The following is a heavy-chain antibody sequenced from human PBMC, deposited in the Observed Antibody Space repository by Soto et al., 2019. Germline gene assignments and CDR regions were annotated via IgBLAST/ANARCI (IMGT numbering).Heavy chain of an antibody. Sequence: GGSLRLSCAASGFTFSTYAMNWVRQAPGKGLEWVSAIRGSGTSTYYTDSVKGRFTISRDNSKNTLYLQMNSLRADDTAVYYCHYPSDAFDIWGQGTMVTVSS. J-gene: IGHJ3*02. CDR1: GFTFSTYA. D-gene: IGHD1-26*01. CDR3: HYPSDAFDI. CDR2: IRGSGTST. V-gene: IGHV3-23*01.